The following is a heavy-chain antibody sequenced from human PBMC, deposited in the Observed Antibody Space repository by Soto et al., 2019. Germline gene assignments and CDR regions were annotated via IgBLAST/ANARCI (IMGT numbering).Heavy chain of an antibody. D-gene: IGHD3-3*01. CDR2: ISAYNGNT. CDR1: GYTFTSYG. V-gene: IGHV1-18*01. J-gene: IGHJ4*02. Sequence: ASVKVSCKASGYTFTSYGISWVRQAPGQGPEWMGWISAYNGNTNYAQKLQGRVTMTTDTSTSTAYMELRSLRSDDTAVYYCARGREDTIFGVVISYYFDYWGQGTLVTVSS. CDR3: ARGREDTIFGVVISYYFDY.